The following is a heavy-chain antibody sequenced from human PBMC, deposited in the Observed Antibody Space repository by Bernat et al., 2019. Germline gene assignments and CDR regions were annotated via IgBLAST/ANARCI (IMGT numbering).Heavy chain of an antibody. CDR1: GFTFSSYW. Sequence: EVQLVESGGGLVQPGGSLRLSCAASGFTFSSYWMHWVRQAPGKGLVWVSRINSDGSSTSYADSVKDRFTISRDNAKNTLYLQMNSLRAEDTAVYYCAREGGIAARPNYYYYMDVWGKGTTVTVSS. V-gene: IGHV3-74*01. D-gene: IGHD6-6*01. CDR3: AREGGIAARPNYYYYMDV. CDR2: INSDGSST. J-gene: IGHJ6*03.